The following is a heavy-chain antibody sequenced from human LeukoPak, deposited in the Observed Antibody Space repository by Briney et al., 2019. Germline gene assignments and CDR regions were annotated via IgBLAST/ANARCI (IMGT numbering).Heavy chain of an antibody. CDR3: ARDDRYGSGTLGKRFDP. Sequence: PGGSLRLSCVASGFIFTSFGMNWVRQAPGKGLEWVSSITHGGQIYYADSVKGRFTISRDNTKNSLYLQMDNLRDDDTAVYFCARDDRYGSGTLGKRFDPWGQGTLVSVSS. V-gene: IGHV3-21*01. CDR1: GFIFTSFG. D-gene: IGHD3-10*01. J-gene: IGHJ5*02. CDR2: ITHGGQI.